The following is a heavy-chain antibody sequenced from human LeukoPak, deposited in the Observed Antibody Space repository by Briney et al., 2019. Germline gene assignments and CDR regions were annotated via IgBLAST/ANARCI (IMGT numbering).Heavy chain of an antibody. J-gene: IGHJ3*02. CDR1: GFTFDDYA. CDR2: ISGDGGST. Sequence: PGGSLRLSCAASGFTFDDYAMHWVRQAPGKGLELVSLISGDGGSTYYADSVKGRFTISRDNSKNSLYLQMNSLRTEDTALYYCAKDSGSGWYEDAFDIWGQGTMVTVSS. D-gene: IGHD6-19*01. V-gene: IGHV3-43*02. CDR3: AKDSGSGWYEDAFDI.